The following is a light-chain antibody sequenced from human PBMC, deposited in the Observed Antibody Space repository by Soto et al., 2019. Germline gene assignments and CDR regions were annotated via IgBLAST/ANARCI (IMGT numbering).Light chain of an antibody. V-gene: IGLV2-23*01. CDR2: EDY. Sequence: QSALTQPASVSGSPGQSITISCTGTSSDVGGYNLVSWYQQHPGKAPKLMIYEDYKRPSGVSNRFSGSRSGNTASLTISGLQAEDEADYYCCSYAGSSLRVFGGGTKLTVL. J-gene: IGLJ3*02. CDR1: SSDVGGYNL. CDR3: CSYAGSSLRV.